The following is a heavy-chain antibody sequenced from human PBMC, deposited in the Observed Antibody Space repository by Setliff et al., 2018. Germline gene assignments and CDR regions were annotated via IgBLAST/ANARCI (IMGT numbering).Heavy chain of an antibody. Sequence: PGESLKISCKDSASTFSNYWIVWVRQMPGKGLEWMVMIYPNDSDTKYPPSFQGQVSISAEKSISTAYLQWSSLKASYTAMYYGARALDPSSFIGHNWFDPWGQGTLVTVSS. J-gene: IGHJ5*02. CDR2: IYPNDSDT. D-gene: IGHD3-16*01. CDR3: ARALDPSSFIGHNWFDP. V-gene: IGHV5-51*01. CDR1: ASTFSNYW.